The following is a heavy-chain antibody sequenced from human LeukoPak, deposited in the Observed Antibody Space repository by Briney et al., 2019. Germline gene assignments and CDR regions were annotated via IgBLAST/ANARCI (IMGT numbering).Heavy chain of an antibody. CDR1: GGSISSGSYY. J-gene: IGHJ6*02. CDR2: IYTSGST. V-gene: IGHV4-61*02. D-gene: IGHD2-21*01. CDR3: ARDRWLLRYYYGMDV. Sequence: SQTLSLTCTVSGGSISSGSYYWSWIRQPAGKGLEWLGRIYTSGSTNYNPSLKSRVTISVDTSKNQFSLKLSSVTAADTAVYYCARDRWLLRYYYGMDVWGQGTTVTVSS.